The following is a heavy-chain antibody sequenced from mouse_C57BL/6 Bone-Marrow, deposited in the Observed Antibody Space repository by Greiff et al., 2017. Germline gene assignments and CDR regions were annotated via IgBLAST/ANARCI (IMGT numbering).Heavy chain of an antibody. D-gene: IGHD1-1*01. J-gene: IGHJ2*01. CDR1: GYSFTGYY. V-gene: IGHV1-42*01. CDR3: ARIGITTGFDY. Sequence: EVQLQQSGPELVKPGASVKISCKASGYSFTGYYMNWVKQSPEKSLEWIGEINPSTGGTTYNQKFKAKATLTVDKASRTAYMQLKSLTSEDSAVYYCARIGITTGFDYWGQGTTLTVSS. CDR2: INPSTGGT.